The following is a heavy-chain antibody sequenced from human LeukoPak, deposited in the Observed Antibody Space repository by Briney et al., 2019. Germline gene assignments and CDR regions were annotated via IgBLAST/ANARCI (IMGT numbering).Heavy chain of an antibody. CDR3: ARDDNGEYVDY. V-gene: IGHV3-48*03. CDR2: ICLSGNTR. D-gene: IGHD4-17*01. J-gene: IGHJ4*02. Sequence: GGSLRLSCTASGFTFGDYVMSWVRPGPGKGLEWVSYICLSGNTRHYAGSVKGRFIISRDNAKKSLYLQKNSLRAEDTGVYYWARDDNGEYVDYWGQGALVSVS. CDR1: GFTFGDYV.